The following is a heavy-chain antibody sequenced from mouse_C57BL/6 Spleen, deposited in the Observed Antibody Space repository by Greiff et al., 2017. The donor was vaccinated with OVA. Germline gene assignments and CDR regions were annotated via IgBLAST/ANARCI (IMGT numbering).Heavy chain of an antibody. CDR3: ARWRHYYGSSSYAMYY. CDR2: IYPGDGDT. V-gene: IGHV1-82*01. D-gene: IGHD1-1*01. J-gene: IGHJ4*01. CDR1: GYAFSSSW. Sequence: QVQLQQSGPELVKPGASVKISCKASGYAFSSSWMNWVKQRPGKGLEWIGRIYPGDGDTNYNGKFKGKATLTADKSSSTAYMQLSSLTSEDSAVYFCARWRHYYGSSSYAMYYWGQGTSVTVSS.